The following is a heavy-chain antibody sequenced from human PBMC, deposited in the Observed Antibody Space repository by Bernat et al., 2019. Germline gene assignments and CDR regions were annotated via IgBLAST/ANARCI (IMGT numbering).Heavy chain of an antibody. Sequence: QVQLQESGPGLVKPSQTLSLTCTVSGGSISSGGYYWSWIRQHPGKGLEWIGYIYYSGSTYYNPSLKSRVTISVDTSKNQFSLKLSSVTGADTAVYYCARDYSGSGYYGDFDYWGQGTLVTVSS. V-gene: IGHV4-31*03. D-gene: IGHD3-3*01. CDR3: ARDYSGSGYYGDFDY. CDR1: GGSISSGGYY. J-gene: IGHJ4*02. CDR2: IYYSGST.